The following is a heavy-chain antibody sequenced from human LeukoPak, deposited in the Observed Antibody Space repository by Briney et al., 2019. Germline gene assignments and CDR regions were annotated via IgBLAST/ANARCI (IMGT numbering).Heavy chain of an antibody. J-gene: IGHJ2*01. CDR2: INPNSGGT. CDR3: ASHRGSYDSSGYSNWYFDL. CDR1: GYTFTGCY. Sequence: GASVKVSCKASGYTFTGCYMHWVRQAPGQGLEWMGWINPNSGGTNYAQKFQGRVTMTRDTSISTAYMELSRLRSDDTAVYYCASHRGSYDSSGYSNWYFDLWGRGTLVTVSS. D-gene: IGHD3-22*01. V-gene: IGHV1-2*02.